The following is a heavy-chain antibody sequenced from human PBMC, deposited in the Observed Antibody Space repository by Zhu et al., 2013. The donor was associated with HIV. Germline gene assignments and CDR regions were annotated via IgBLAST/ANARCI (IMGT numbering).Heavy chain of an antibody. D-gene: IGHD3-3*01. CDR3: ARGALDYDSRSGRYNGRGLDV. CDR1: GYIFKNYD. Sequence: QVQLFQSGAEVRKPGASVKVSCKASGYIFKNYDFMWVRQATGQGLEWVGWMNPNSGNTAYGQKFQGRVTMTRDPTKSTAYMELSSLTSEDTAVYYCARGALDYDSRSGRYNGRGLDVWGQGTTVTVSS. V-gene: IGHV1-8*01. CDR2: MNPNSGNT. J-gene: IGHJ6*02.